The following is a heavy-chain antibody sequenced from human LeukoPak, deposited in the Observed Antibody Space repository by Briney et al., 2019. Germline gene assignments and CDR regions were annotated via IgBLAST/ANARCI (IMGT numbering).Heavy chain of an antibody. CDR3: TRDREGYYFDY. V-gene: IGHV3-49*04. D-gene: IGHD1-26*01. J-gene: IGHJ4*02. CDR1: GFTFGDYA. CDR2: IRSKAYGGTT. Sequence: GGSLRLSCTASGFTFGDYAMSWVRQAPGKGLEWVGFIRSKAYGGTTEYAASVKGRFTISRDDSKSIAYLQMNGLKTEDTAVYYCTRDREGYYFDYWGQGTLVTVSS.